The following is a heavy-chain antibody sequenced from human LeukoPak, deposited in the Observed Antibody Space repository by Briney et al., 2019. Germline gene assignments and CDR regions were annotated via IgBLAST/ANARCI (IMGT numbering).Heavy chain of an antibody. CDR1: RFTFGDYA. J-gene: IGHJ4*02. CDR2: IRSKAYGGTT. D-gene: IGHD5-18*01. Sequence: GGSLRLSCTASRFTFGDYAMSWIRQAPGKGLELVGFIRSKAYGGTTEYAASVKGRFTISRDDSKSIAYLQMNTLKTEDTAVYYCVRVVTRVIFDYWGQGTLVTVSS. V-gene: IGHV3-49*03. CDR3: VRVVTRVIFDY.